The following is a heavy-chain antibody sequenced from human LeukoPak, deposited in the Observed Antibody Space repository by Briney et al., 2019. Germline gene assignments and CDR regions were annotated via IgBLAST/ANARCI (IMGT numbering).Heavy chain of an antibody. Sequence: SVTVSCTASGGTFSSYAISWVRQAPGQGLEWMGGIIPIFGTANYAQKFQGRVTITADESTSTAYMELSSLRSEDTAVYYCARAFGYSSGWSTDDYWGQGTLVTVSS. D-gene: IGHD6-19*01. J-gene: IGHJ4*02. V-gene: IGHV1-69*13. CDR3: ARAFGYSSGWSTDDY. CDR1: GGTFSSYA. CDR2: IIPIFGTA.